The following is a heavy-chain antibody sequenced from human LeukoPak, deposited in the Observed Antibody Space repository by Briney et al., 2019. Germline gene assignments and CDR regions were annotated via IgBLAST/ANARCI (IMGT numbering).Heavy chain of an antibody. V-gene: IGHV4-59*01. Sequence: SETLSLTCTVSGGSMSSYCWSWIRQSPGKGLEWIGYVYYSGSTNYNPSLKSRVTISVDTSKNQFSLKLSSVTAADTAVYYCVRYSSSWYDYWGQGILVTVFS. J-gene: IGHJ4*02. CDR2: VYYSGST. CDR3: VRYSSSWYDY. CDR1: GGSMSSYC. D-gene: IGHD6-13*01.